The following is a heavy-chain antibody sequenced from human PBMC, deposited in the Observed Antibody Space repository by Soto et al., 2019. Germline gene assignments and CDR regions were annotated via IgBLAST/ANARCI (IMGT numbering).Heavy chain of an antibody. CDR2: ISSSGSTI. CDR1: GFTFSSYS. V-gene: IGHV3-48*04. D-gene: IGHD3-3*01. Sequence: PGGSLRLSCAASGFTFSSYSMNWVRQAPGKGLEWVSYISSSGSTIYYADSVKGRFTISRDNAKNSLYLQMNSLRAEDTAVYYCAREPHYDFWSGYSTYSGGEFDYWGQGTLVTVSS. CDR3: AREPHYDFWSGYSTYSGGEFDY. J-gene: IGHJ4*02.